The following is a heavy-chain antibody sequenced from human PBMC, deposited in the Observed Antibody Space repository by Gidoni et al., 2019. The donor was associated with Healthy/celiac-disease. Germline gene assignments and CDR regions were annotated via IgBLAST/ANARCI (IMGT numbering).Heavy chain of an antibody. CDR2: IIPIFGTA. CDR3: ATSREESSGWYWYYFDY. J-gene: IGHJ4*02. Sequence: QVQLVQSGAEVKKPGSSVKVSCKASGGTFSSYAISWVRQAPGQGLEWMGGIIPIFGTANYAQKFQGRVTITADESTSTAYMELSSLRSEDTAVYYCATSREESSGWYWYYFDYWGQGTLVTVSS. CDR1: GGTFSSYA. V-gene: IGHV1-69*01. D-gene: IGHD6-19*01.